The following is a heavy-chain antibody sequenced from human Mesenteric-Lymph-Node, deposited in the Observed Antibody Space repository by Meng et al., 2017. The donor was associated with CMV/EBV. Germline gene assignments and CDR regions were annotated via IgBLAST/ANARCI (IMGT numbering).Heavy chain of an antibody. J-gene: IGHJ6*02. D-gene: IGHD4-11*01. V-gene: IGHV3-15*01. CDR3: ARRVTYYYGMDV. CDR1: GFTFSNAW. CDR2: IKSKTDGGTT. Sequence: GGSLRLSCAASGFTFSNAWMSWVRQAPGKGLEWVGRIKSKTDGGTTDYAAPVKGRFTISRDDSKNTLYLQMDSLKTEDTAVYYCARRVTYYYGMDVWGQGTTVTVSS.